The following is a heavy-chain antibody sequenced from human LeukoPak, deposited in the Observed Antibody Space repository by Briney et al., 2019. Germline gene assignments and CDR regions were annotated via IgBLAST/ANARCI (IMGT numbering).Heavy chain of an antibody. Sequence: GGSLRLSCAASGFTFSSYAMHWVRQAPGKGLEWVAVISYDGSSKYYADSVKGRFTISRDNSKNTLYLQMNSLRAEDTAVYYCAREVRGGFDPWGQGTLVTVSS. V-gene: IGHV3-30-3*01. D-gene: IGHD3-10*01. CDR2: ISYDGSSK. J-gene: IGHJ5*02. CDR1: GFTFSSYA. CDR3: AREVRGGFDP.